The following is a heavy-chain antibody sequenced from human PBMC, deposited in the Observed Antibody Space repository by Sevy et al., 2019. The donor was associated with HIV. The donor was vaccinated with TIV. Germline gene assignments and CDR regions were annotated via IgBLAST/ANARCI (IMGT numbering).Heavy chain of an antibody. CDR1: GFTFSRSP. CDR3: AREGVLIGGVIACYGMDV. D-gene: IGHD3-16*02. CDR2: MSYNGNKK. V-gene: IGHV3-30*04. Sequence: GGSLRLSCAASGFTFSRSPMHWVRKAPGKGLEWVAVMSYNGNKKYKTDAVKDRFSISRDNSKNTLYLQMNSLRSEDTAVYYCAREGVLIGGVIACYGMDVWGQGTTVTVS. J-gene: IGHJ6*02.